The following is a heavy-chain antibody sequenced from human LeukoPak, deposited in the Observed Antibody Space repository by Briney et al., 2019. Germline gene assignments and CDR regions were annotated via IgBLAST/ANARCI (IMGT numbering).Heavy chain of an antibody. CDR3: ARVIYEDYMDV. CDR1: GFTVSSNY. CDR2: IYSGGST. V-gene: IGHV3-53*01. Sequence: GGSLRPSCAASGFTVSSNYMSWVRQAPGKGLEWVSVIYSGGSTYYADSVKGRFTISRDNSKNTLYLQMNSLRAEDTAVYYCARVIYEDYMDVWGKGTTVTVSS. J-gene: IGHJ6*03. D-gene: IGHD5/OR15-5a*01.